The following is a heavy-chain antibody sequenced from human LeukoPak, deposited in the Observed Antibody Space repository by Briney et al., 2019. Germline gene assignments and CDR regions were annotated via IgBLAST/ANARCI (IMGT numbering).Heavy chain of an antibody. V-gene: IGHV3-48*03. Sequence: GGSLRLSCAASGFTFSNYEMHWVRRAPGKGLEWVSYISSGGSTVYYADSVKGRFTVSRDNAKNSLYLQVSSLRAEDTAVYYCARGGSFVVYWGQGTLVIVSS. CDR3: ARGGSFVVY. CDR1: GFTFSNYE. D-gene: IGHD3-10*01. CDR2: ISSGGSTV. J-gene: IGHJ4*02.